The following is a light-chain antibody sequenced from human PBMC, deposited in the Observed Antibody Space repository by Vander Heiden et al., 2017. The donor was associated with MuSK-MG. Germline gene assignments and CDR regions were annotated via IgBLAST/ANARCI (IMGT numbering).Light chain of an antibody. CDR2: GKN. Sequence: SSALTQAPAVSVALGQTVRVTCQGDSLRSYYTSWYQQKPGQAPVLVIYGKNNRPAGIPDRFSGSSSGNTASLTITGAQAEDEADYYCNSRDSSGAPLFGGGTKLTVL. J-gene: IGLJ2*01. CDR3: NSRDSSGAPL. V-gene: IGLV3-19*01. CDR1: SLRSYY.